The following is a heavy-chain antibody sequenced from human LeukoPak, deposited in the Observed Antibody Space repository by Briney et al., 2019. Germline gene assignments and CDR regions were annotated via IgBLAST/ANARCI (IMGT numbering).Heavy chain of an antibody. CDR3: ARTTAHNYYYYYYMDV. Sequence: ASVKVSCNASGYTFTGYYMHWVRQAPGQGLEWMGRINPNSGGTNYAQKFQGRVTMTRDTSISTAYMELSRLRSDDTAVYYCARTTAHNYYYYYYMDVWGKGTTVTVSS. D-gene: IGHD4-11*01. J-gene: IGHJ6*03. V-gene: IGHV1-2*06. CDR1: GYTFTGYY. CDR2: INPNSGGT.